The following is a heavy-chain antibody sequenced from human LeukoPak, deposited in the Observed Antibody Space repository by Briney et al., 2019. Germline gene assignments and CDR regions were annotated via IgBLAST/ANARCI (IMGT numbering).Heavy chain of an antibody. D-gene: IGHD2-15*01. J-gene: IGHJ6*02. CDR2: MNPSGST. Sequence: SETLSLTCAVYGGSFSGYYWTWIRQTPEKGLEWIGEMNPSGSTNYNPSLKSRVTISVDTSKNQFSLELSSVTAADTAVYYCARRGSYYYYGMDVWGQGTTVTVSS. CDR3: ARRGSYYYYGMDV. CDR1: GGSFSGYY. V-gene: IGHV4-34*01.